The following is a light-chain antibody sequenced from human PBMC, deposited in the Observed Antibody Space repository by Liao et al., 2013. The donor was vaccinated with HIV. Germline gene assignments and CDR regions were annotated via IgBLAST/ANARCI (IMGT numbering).Light chain of an antibody. J-gene: IGLJ2*01. CDR2: GDS. Sequence: SFGLTQPPSVSVSPGQTATITCSGDKLGEKYTFWYHVKPGQSPVVVIYGDSKRPSGIPERFSGSISGNTATLTISGTQAMDEAAYFCQAWDSSADVVFGGGTKLTVL. CDR1: KLGEKY. V-gene: IGLV3-1*01. CDR3: QAWDSSADVV.